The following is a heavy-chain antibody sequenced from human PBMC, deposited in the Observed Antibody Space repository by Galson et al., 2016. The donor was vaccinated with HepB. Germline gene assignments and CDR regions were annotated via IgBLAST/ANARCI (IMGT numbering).Heavy chain of an antibody. Sequence: SLRLSCAGSGFTFSTYAMIWVRQAPGKGLEWVSVISGSGDTTYYADSVKGRFIISRDNSKHTLYLQMNSLRAEDTAVYYCAKCLWVRGVYPFDPWGQGTLVTVSS. CDR1: GFTFSTYA. CDR3: AKCLWVRGVYPFDP. V-gene: IGHV3-23*01. J-gene: IGHJ5*02. D-gene: IGHD3-10*01. CDR2: ISGSGDTT.